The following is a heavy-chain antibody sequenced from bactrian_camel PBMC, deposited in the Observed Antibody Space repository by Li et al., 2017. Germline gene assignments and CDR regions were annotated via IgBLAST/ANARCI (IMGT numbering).Heavy chain of an antibody. V-gene: IGHV3S42*01. CDR1: GYQWSDNS. D-gene: IGHD5*01. J-gene: IGHJ4*01. Sequence: DVQLVESGGGSVPPGGSLRLSCTASGYQWSDNSMGWFRQAPGIEREGISAIYFGGGPGDLRYADSVRGRFTISQDFDKKMMFLKMNSLKPEDTGMYYCAAEGRSRVGVSRSSLPDMNTGAREPRSPSP. CDR3: AAEGRSRVGVSRSSLPDMNT. CDR2: IYFGGGPGDL.